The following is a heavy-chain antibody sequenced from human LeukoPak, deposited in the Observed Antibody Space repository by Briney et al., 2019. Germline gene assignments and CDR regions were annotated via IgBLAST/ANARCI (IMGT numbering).Heavy chain of an antibody. V-gene: IGHV3-23*01. D-gene: IGHD4-11*01. CDR1: GFSVTSNY. CDR2: ISGSGGST. J-gene: IGHJ5*02. Sequence: GGSLRLSCAASGFSVTSNYMSWVRQAPGKGLEWVSAISGSGGSTYYADSVKGRFTISRDNSKNTLYLQMNSLRAEDTAVYYCAISPADYSNNNWFDPWGQGTLVTVSS. CDR3: AISPADYSNNNWFDP.